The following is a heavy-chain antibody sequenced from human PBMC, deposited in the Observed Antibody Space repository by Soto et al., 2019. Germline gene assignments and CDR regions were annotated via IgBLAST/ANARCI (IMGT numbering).Heavy chain of an antibody. CDR2: IYHSGST. J-gene: IGHJ4*02. V-gene: IGHV4-30-2*01. CDR1: GGSISSGGYS. Sequence: SETLSLTCAVSGGSISSGGYSWSWIRQPPGKGLEWIGYIYHSGSTYYNPSLKSRVTISADRSKNQFSLKLSSVTAADTAVYYCARHRIAAGTLYFDYWGQGTLVTVSS. D-gene: IGHD6-19*01. CDR3: ARHRIAAGTLYFDY.